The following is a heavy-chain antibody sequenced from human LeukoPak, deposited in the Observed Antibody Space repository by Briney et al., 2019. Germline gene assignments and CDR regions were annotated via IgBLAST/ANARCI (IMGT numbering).Heavy chain of an antibody. J-gene: IGHJ3*02. CDR3: ARYYYGSGIRAFDI. Sequence: ASVKVSCKASGYTFTSYYMHWVRQAPGQGLEWMGIINPSGGSTSYAQKFQGRVTMTRDTSISTAYMELSRLRSDDTAVYYCARYYYGSGIRAFDIWGQGTMVTVSS. CDR1: GYTFTSYY. CDR2: INPSGGST. D-gene: IGHD3-10*01. V-gene: IGHV1-46*01.